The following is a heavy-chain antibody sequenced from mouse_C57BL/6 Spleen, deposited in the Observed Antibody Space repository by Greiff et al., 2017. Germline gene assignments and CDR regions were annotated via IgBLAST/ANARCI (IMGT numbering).Heavy chain of an antibody. J-gene: IGHJ2*01. CDR1: GYAFSSYW. D-gene: IGHD1-1*01. V-gene: IGHV1-80*01. Sequence: QVQLQQSGAELVKPGASVKISCKASGYAFSSYWMNWVKQRPGKGLEWIGQLYPGDGDTNYTGKFKGKATLTADKTSSTAYMQLSSLTSEDSAVYFCAREGFSTTVVEGFLSYWGKGTTLTVAS. CDR2: LYPGDGDT. CDR3: AREGFSTTVVEGFLSY.